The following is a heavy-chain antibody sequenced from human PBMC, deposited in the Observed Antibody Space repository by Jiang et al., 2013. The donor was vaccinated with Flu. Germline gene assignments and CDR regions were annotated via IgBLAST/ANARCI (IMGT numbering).Heavy chain of an antibody. V-gene: IGHV4-31*02. D-gene: IGHD2-15*01. Sequence: SISSGGYYWSWIRQXPGRAWSGLGTSITVGAPTTTRPSKSRVTISVDTSKNQFSLKLSSVTAADTAVYYCARVDIVVVVAATHNYYFDYWGQGTLVTVSS. J-gene: IGHJ4*02. CDR3: ARVDIVVVVAATHNYYFDY. CDR2: SITVGAP. CDR1: SISSGGYY.